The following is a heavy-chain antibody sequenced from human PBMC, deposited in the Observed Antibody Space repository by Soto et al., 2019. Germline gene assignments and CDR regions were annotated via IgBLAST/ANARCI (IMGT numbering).Heavy chain of an antibody. J-gene: IGHJ2*01. V-gene: IGHV3-66*01. D-gene: IGHD2-21*01. Sequence: EKGLEWVSVIYSGGSKYYADSVKGRFTISRDNSKNTLFLQMNSLRAEDTFFYAEASIRGVRSVSAFLLNRSSDL. CDR3: ASIRGVRSVSAFLLNRSSDL. CDR2: IYSGGSK.